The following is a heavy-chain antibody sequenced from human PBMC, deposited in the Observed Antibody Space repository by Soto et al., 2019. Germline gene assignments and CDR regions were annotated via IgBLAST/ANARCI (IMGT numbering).Heavy chain of an antibody. CDR3: ARAGEALYYGMDV. CDR2: IYYSGST. D-gene: IGHD3-16*01. J-gene: IGHJ6*02. CDR1: GGSISSGGYY. V-gene: IGHV4-31*03. Sequence: PSETLSLTCTVSGGSISSGGYYWSWIRQHPGKGLEWIRYIYYSGSTYYNPSLKSRVTISVDTSKNQFSLKLSSVTAADTAVYYCARAGEALYYGMDVWGQGTTVTVSS.